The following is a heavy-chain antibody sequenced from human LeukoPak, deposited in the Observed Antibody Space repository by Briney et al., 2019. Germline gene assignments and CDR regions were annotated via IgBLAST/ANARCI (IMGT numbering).Heavy chain of an antibody. J-gene: IGHJ3*02. Sequence: SETLSLTCAVSGGSISSGGYSWSWIRQPPGKGLEWIGYIYHSGSTYYNPSLKSRVTISVDTSKNQFSLKLSSVTAADTAVYYCANRGYSDAFNIWGQGTIVTVSS. CDR2: IYHSGST. CDR3: ANRGYSDAFNI. V-gene: IGHV4-30-2*01. CDR1: GGSISSGGYS. D-gene: IGHD4-23*01.